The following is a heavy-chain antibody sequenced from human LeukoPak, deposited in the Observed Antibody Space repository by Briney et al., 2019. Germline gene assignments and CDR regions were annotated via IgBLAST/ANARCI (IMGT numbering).Heavy chain of an antibody. D-gene: IGHD1-26*01. V-gene: IGHV3-23*01. Sequence: GGSLRLSCAASGFSFSSYGMSWVRQAPRKELEWVSAISGSGTSTYYADSVKGRFTISRDNSKNTLYLQMYSLRAEDTAVYYCAKDRDSGSYPFDYWGQGTLVTVSS. J-gene: IGHJ4*02. CDR3: AKDRDSGSYPFDY. CDR2: ISGSGTST. CDR1: GFSFSSYG.